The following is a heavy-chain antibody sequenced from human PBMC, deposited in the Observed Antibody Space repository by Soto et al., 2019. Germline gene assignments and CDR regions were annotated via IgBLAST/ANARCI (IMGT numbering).Heavy chain of an antibody. D-gene: IGHD1-26*01. Sequence: SATLSLTCTVSGGSLSSGDYYWRWIRQPPGKGLEWIGYIYYSGGTYYNPSLKSRVTISVDTSKNQFSLKLSSVTAADTAVYYCARAISKWELRAFDIWGQGTMVTVSS. CDR2: IYYSGGT. CDR3: ARAISKWELRAFDI. J-gene: IGHJ3*02. CDR1: GGSLSSGDYY. V-gene: IGHV4-30-4*01.